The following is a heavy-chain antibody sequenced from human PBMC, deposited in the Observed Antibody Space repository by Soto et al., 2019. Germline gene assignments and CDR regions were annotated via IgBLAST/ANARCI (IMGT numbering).Heavy chain of an antibody. CDR1: GFTFSAFA. CDR3: AKGVVREPAYFDY. V-gene: IGHV3-30*18. CDR2: ISYDGTNE. J-gene: IGHJ4*02. Sequence: PVVSLRLSCTVSGFTFSAFAMYWVRQAPGKGLEWVALISYDGTNEDYAESVRCRFTISRDNSKNTLYLDMNSLSAEDSAVYFCAKGVVREPAYFDYWGQGTLVTVSS. D-gene: IGHD3-10*01.